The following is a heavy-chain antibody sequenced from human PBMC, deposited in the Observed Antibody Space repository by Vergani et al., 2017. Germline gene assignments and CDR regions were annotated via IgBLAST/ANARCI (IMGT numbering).Heavy chain of an antibody. Sequence: QVQLQQWGAGLLKPSETLSLTCAVYGGSFSGYYWSWIRQPPGKGLEWIGEINHSGSTNYNPSLKRRVTISVDTSKNQFSLKLSSVTAADTSVYYCARLLITVPYYYYGMDVWGQGTTVTVSS. CDR3: ARLLITVPYYYYGMDV. V-gene: IGHV4-34*01. J-gene: IGHJ6*02. D-gene: IGHD4-17*01. CDR2: INHSGST. CDR1: GGSFSGYY.